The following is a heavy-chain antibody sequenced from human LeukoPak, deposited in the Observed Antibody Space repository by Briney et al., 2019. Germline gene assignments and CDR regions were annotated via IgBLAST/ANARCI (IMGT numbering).Heavy chain of an antibody. V-gene: IGHV1-46*01. Sequence: ASVKVSCKASGYTFTSYYMHWVRQAPGQGLECMGIINPSGGSTSYAQKFQGTVTMTRDTSTSTVYMELSSLRSEDTAVYYCARDLLVGYCSSTSCFNFDYWGQGTLVTVSS. CDR3: ARDLLVGYCSSTSCFNFDY. CDR2: INPSGGST. J-gene: IGHJ4*02. D-gene: IGHD2-2*01. CDR1: GYTFTSYY.